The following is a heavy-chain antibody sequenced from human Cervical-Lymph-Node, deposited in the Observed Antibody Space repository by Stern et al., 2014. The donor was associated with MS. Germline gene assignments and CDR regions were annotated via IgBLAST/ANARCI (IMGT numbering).Heavy chain of an antibody. V-gene: IGHV5-51*01. CDR1: GYTFTSYW. CDR2: IFPGGSDI. Sequence: VQLMQSGPEVKRPGESLKISCQASGYTFTSYWIGWVRQMPGKGLEWIAIIFPGGSDIRYSPSFQGRVTISADKSRSTAYLQWNNLKASDTAIYYCARQRYFDYWGQGTLVTVSS. CDR3: ARQRYFDY. J-gene: IGHJ4*02.